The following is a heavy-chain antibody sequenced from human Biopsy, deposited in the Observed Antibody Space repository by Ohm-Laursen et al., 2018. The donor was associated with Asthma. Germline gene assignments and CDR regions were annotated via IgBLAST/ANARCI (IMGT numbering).Heavy chain of an antibody. CDR2: ISKDASTQ. V-gene: IGHV3-30*01. CDR3: VRDGTDDAFYI. Sequence: SLRLSCAASGFSFSNFAIHWVRQAPGKGLEWVGAISKDASTQDYADSVKGRFTMARDNSKNTLDLQMNSLREEDTAVYYCVRDGTDDAFYIWGQGTVVSVSS. CDR1: GFSFSNFA. D-gene: IGHD1-1*01. J-gene: IGHJ3*02.